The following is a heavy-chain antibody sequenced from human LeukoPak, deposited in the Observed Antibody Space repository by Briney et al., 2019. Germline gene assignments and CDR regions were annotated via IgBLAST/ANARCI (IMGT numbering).Heavy chain of an antibody. D-gene: IGHD3-10*01. V-gene: IGHV3-21*01. CDR1: GFTFSSYS. CDR3: ARSGDPVNTYYYAPGGGWYFDY. Sequence: PGGSLRLSCAASGFTFSSYSMNWVRQAPGKGLEWASSISSSSSYIYYADSVKGRFTISRDNAKNSLYLQMNSLRAEDTAVYYCARSGDPVNTYYYAPGGGWYFDYWGQGTLVTVPS. J-gene: IGHJ4*02. CDR2: ISSSSSYI.